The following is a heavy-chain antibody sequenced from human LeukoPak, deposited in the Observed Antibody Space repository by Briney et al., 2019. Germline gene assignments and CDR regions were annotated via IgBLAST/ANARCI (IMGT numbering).Heavy chain of an antibody. V-gene: IGHV3-74*01. CDR1: GFTLSSYW. Sequence: GGSLRLSCAASGFTLSSYWMHWVRQAPGKGLVWVSRVNGDGRFTTYADSVKGRFTISRDTAKNTLYLQMNSLRAEDTAVYYCARVRDISGHWGFLDYWGQGTLVTVSS. D-gene: IGHD6-19*01. CDR2: VNGDGRFT. CDR3: ARVRDISGHWGFLDY. J-gene: IGHJ4*02.